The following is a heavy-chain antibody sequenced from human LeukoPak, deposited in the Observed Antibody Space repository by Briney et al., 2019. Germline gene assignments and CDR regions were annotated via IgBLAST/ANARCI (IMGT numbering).Heavy chain of an antibody. Sequence: PSETLSLTCAVNGGSFSGYYWSWVRQPPGKGLEWIGEINYSGSTIYNPSLKSRVTTSIDTTKKQFSLKLTSLTAADTAVYYCARRGKWTSWNFDYWDQGSLVTVSS. J-gene: IGHJ4*02. D-gene: IGHD3-16*01. CDR2: INYSGST. CDR3: ARRGKWTSWNFDY. V-gene: IGHV4-34*01. CDR1: GGSFSGYY.